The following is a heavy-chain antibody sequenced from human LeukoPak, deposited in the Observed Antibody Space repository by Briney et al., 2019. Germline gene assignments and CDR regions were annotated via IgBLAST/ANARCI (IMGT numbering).Heavy chain of an antibody. CDR2: ISSSSSYI. V-gene: IGHV3-21*01. CDR3: ARDGLGGYYYGMDV. Sequence: GGSLRLSCAASGFTFSSYSMNWVRQAPGKGLEWVSSISSSSSYIYYADSVKGRFTISRDNAKNSLYLQMNSLRAEDTAVYYCARDGLGGYYYGMDVWGQGTTVTVSS. D-gene: IGHD3-22*01. J-gene: IGHJ6*02. CDR1: GFTFSSYS.